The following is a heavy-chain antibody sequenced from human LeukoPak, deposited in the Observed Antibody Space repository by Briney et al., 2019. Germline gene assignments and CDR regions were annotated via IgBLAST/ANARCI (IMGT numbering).Heavy chain of an antibody. CDR2: IYYSGST. V-gene: IGHV4-59*01. Sequence: PSETLSLTCTVSGGSISSYYWSWIRQPPGKGLEWIGYIYYSGSTNYNPSLKSRVTISVDTSKNQFSLKLSSVTAADTAVYYCARDTDSSGFYYYGMDVWGQGTTVTVSS. CDR1: GGSISSYY. D-gene: IGHD3-22*01. J-gene: IGHJ6*02. CDR3: ARDTDSSGFYYYGMDV.